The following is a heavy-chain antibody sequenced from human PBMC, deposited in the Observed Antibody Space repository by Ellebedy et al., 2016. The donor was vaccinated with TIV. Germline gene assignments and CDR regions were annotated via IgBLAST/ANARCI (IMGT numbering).Heavy chain of an antibody. D-gene: IGHD5-18*01. V-gene: IGHV3-23*01. CDR3: AKDVVDTAMED. Sequence: GESLKISXAASGFTFSNYAMNWVRQAPGKGLEWVSSISPTGRTFYGGSVKGRFTISRDNSKSMLYLQMNSLRAEDTAVYYCAKDVVDTAMEDWGQGTLVTVSP. CDR2: ISPTGRT. CDR1: GFTFSNYA. J-gene: IGHJ4*02.